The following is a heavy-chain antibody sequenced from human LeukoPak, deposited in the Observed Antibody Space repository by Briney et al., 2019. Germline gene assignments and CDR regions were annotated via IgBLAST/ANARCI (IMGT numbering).Heavy chain of an antibody. CDR3: ARVHYYDSSGYYSENGYFDY. CDR2: TYYRPKWYN. D-gene: IGHD3-22*01. CDR1: GDSVSSNSAA. J-gene: IGHJ4*02. Sequence: SQTLSLTCAISGDSVSSNSAAWNWIRQSPSRGLEWLGRTYYRPKWYNDYAVSVKSRITINPDTSKNQFSLQLNSVTPEDTAVYYCARVHYYDSSGYYSENGYFDYWGQGTLVTVSS. V-gene: IGHV6-1*01.